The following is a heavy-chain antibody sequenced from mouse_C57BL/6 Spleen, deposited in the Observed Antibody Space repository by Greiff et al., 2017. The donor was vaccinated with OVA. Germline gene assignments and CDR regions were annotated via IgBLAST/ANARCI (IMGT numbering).Heavy chain of an antibody. D-gene: IGHD1-1*01. CDR1: GYAFTSYL. Sequence: QVQLQQSGAELVKPGASVQVSCKASGYAFTSYLMEWVKQRPGQGLEWIGVLNPGSGGTNYNGKFKGKATLTADQSSSTACRQLSSLTSEDSAVYFCSRGYYGSRRDYWGQGTTLTVSS. CDR2: LNPGSGGT. CDR3: SRGYYGSRRDY. J-gene: IGHJ2*01. V-gene: IGHV1-54*01.